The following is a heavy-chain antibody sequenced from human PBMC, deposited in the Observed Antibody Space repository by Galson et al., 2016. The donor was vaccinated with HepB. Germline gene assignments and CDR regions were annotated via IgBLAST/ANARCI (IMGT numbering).Heavy chain of an antibody. CDR1: GDSVSSITGV. D-gene: IGHD1-14*01. CDR3: ARKGIEPLAGHKCFDP. CDR2: TYYRSTWNN. Sequence: CAISGDSVSSITGVWNWIRQTPSRGLEWLGRTYYRSTWNNHYAESVRGRIAINPDTSKNQFSLQLESVTAEDTDLYFCARKGIEPLAGHKCFDPWGRGTLVTVSS. J-gene: IGHJ5*02. V-gene: IGHV6-1*01.